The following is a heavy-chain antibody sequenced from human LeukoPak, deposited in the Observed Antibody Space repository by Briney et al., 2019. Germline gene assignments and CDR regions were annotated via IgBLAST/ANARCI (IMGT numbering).Heavy chain of an antibody. Sequence: SESLSLTCAVYGGSFSGYYWSWIRQPPGKGLEWIGEINHSGSTNYNPSLKSRVPISVDTSKNQFSLKLSSVTAADTAVYYCARGVYSGYENYWGQGTLVTVSS. D-gene: IGHD5-12*01. V-gene: IGHV4-34*01. CDR2: INHSGST. CDR1: GGSFSGYY. J-gene: IGHJ4*02. CDR3: ARGVYSGYENY.